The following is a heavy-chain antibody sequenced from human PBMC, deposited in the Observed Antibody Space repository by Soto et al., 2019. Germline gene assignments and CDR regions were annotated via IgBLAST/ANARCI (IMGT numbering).Heavy chain of an antibody. Sequence: KPSETLSLTCTVCGGSISSSSYYWGWLRQPPGKGLEWIGSIYYSGSIYYNPSLKRRVTISVDTSKNQFSLKLSSVTAADTAVYYCARLGPIAVGGTVDYWGQGTLVTVSS. D-gene: IGHD6-19*01. J-gene: IGHJ4*02. CDR3: ARLGPIAVGGTVDY. CDR2: IYYSGSI. CDR1: GGSISSSSYY. V-gene: IGHV4-39*01.